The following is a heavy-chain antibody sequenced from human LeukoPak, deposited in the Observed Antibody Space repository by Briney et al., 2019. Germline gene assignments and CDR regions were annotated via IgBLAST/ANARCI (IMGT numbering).Heavy chain of an antibody. V-gene: IGHV3-53*01. CDR3: ARGGSGYPLGRGAFDI. J-gene: IGHJ3*02. D-gene: IGHD3-22*01. CDR1: GFTVSSNY. Sequence: GGSLRLSCAASGFTVSSNYMSWVRQAPGKGLEWVSVIYSGGSTYYADSVKGRFTISRDNSKNTLYLQMNSLRAEDTAVYYCARGGSGYPLGRGAFDIWGQGTMVTVSS. CDR2: IYSGGST.